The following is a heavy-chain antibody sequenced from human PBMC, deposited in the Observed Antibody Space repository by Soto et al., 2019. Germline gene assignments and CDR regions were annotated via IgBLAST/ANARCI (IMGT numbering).Heavy chain of an antibody. J-gene: IGHJ3*02. CDR2: IIPIFGTA. CDR1: GGTFSSYA. Sequence: SVKVSCKASGGTFSSYAISWVRQAPGQGLEWMGGIIPIFGTANYAQKFQGRVTITADESTSTAYMELSSLRSEDTAVYYCARDDGCSGGSCYQTLYAFDIWGQGTMVTVSS. CDR3: ARDDGCSGGSCYQTLYAFDI. V-gene: IGHV1-69*13. D-gene: IGHD2-15*01.